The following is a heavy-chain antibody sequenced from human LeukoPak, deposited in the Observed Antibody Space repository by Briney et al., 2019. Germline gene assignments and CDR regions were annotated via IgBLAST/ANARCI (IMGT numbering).Heavy chain of an antibody. CDR3: ARGGSSSSYYYYYMDV. J-gene: IGHJ6*03. CDR2: IYYSGST. V-gene: IGHV4-59*01. CDR1: GGSISSYY. D-gene: IGHD6-6*01. Sequence: SETLSLTCTVSGGSISSYYWSWIRQPPGKGLEWIGYIYYSGSTNYNPSLKSRVTISVDTSKNQFSLKLSSVTAADTAVYYCARGGSSSSYYYYYMDVWGKGTTVTVSS.